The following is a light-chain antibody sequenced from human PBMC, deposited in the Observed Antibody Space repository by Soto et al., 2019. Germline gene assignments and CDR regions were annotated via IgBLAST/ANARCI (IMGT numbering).Light chain of an antibody. Sequence: QSVLTQPPSASGSPGQSVTISCTGTSSDLSGNNYISWFQQYPGKGPKVMIYEVNKRPSGVPDRFSGSKSGNTASLTVSGLQADDEADYYCSSYADTVWVFGGGTQLTVL. V-gene: IGLV2-8*01. J-gene: IGLJ3*02. CDR3: SSYADTVWV. CDR2: EVN. CDR1: SSDLSGNNY.